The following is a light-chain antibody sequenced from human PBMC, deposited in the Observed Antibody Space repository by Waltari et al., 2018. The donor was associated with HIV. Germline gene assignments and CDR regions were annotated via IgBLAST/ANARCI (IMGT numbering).Light chain of an antibody. CDR2: DAS. Sequence: DIQMTQSPSSLSASVGDRVTITCQASQDISNYLNWYQQKPGKAPKLLIYDASNLETGVPSRFSGSGSGTDFTFTISSLQPEDIATYYCQQYDNALTFGGGTKVERK. V-gene: IGKV1-33*01. CDR1: QDISNY. J-gene: IGKJ4*01. CDR3: QQYDNALT.